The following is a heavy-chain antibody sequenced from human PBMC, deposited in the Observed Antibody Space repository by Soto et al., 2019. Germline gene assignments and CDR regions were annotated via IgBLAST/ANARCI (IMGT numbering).Heavy chain of an antibody. CDR2: IYHSVST. J-gene: IGHJ3*02. CDR1: VGSSSSGGYS. Sequence: TLSRNCAVSVGSSSSGGYSWSWIRQPPGKGLEWIGYIYHSVSTYYNPSLKSRVTISVDRSKNQFSLKLSSVTAADTAVYYCASSKVTKHGVAFDIWGQGTMVTASS. V-gene: IGHV4-30-2*01. CDR3: ASSKVTKHGVAFDI. D-gene: IGHD4-4*01.